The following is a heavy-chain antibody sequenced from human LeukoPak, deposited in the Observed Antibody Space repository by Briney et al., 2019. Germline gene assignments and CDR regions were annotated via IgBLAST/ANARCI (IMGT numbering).Heavy chain of an antibody. CDR2: INHSGST. V-gene: IGHV4-34*01. J-gene: IGHJ4*02. Sequence: TSETLSLTCAVYGGSFSGYYWSWIRQPPGKGLEWIGEINHSGSTNYNPSLKSRVTISVDTSKNQFSLKLSSVTAADTAVYYCARGDVWGSYRPFDYWGQGTLVTVSS. CDR3: ARGDVWGSYRPFDY. CDR1: GGSFSGYY. D-gene: IGHD3-16*02.